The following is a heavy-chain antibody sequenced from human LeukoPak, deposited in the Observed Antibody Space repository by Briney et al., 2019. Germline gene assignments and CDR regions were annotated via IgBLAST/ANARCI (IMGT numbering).Heavy chain of an antibody. Sequence: GGSLRLSCAASGFTFSDYYMSWIRQAPGKGLEWVSYISSSGSTIYYADSVKGRFTISRDNARNSLYLQMNSLRAEDTALYCCAKDRTSIDPRGAFDIWGQGTMVTVSS. CDR3: AKDRTSIDPRGAFDI. CDR2: ISSSGSTI. CDR1: GFTFSDYY. V-gene: IGHV3-11*01. J-gene: IGHJ3*02.